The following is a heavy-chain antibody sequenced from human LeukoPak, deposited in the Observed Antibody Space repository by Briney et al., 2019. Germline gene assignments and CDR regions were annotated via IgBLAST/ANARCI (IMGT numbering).Heavy chain of an antibody. CDR2: IHNSGST. CDR3: ARALESYNRSSAAGY. CDR1: GGSISSDNFY. D-gene: IGHD6-6*01. Sequence: KTSETLSLTCTVSGGSISSDNFYWSWIRQPAGKGLEWIGHIHNSGSTTYNPSLKSRVTISVDTSKNQFSLTLNSVTAADTAVYYCARALESYNRSSAAGYWGQGTLVTVSS. V-gene: IGHV4-61*09. J-gene: IGHJ4*02.